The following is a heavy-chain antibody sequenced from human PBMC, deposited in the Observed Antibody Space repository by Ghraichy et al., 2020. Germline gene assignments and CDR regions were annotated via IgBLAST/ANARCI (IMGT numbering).Heavy chain of an antibody. CDR1: GGSISSSSYY. J-gene: IGHJ5*02. CDR3: ARFLRYPALGTGTRRDWFDP. D-gene: IGHD1-7*01. CDR2: IYYSGST. V-gene: IGHV4-39*01. Sequence: SETLSLTCTVSGGSISSSSYYWGWIRQPPGKGLEWIGSIYYSGSTYYNPSLKSRVTISVDTSKNQFSLKLSSVTAADTAVYYCARFLRYPALGTGTRRDWFDPWGQGTLVTVSS.